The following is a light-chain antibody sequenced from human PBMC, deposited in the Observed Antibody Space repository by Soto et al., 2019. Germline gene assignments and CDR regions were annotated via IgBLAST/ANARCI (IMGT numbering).Light chain of an antibody. CDR2: GAS. CDR3: QQYHWAPDT. CDR1: QSVSSSY. J-gene: IGKJ5*01. V-gene: IGKV3-20*01. Sequence: EIVLTQSPGTLSLSPGERATLSCRASQSVSSSYLAWYQQKPGQAPRLVIYGASNRAAGIPDRFSGSGSGTDFTLTVSRLEPEDFAMYYCQQYHWAPDTFGQGTRREIK.